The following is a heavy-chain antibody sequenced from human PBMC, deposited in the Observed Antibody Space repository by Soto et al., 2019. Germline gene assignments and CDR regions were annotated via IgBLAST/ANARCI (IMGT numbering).Heavy chain of an antibody. V-gene: IGHV3-30-3*01. D-gene: IGHD1-26*01. Sequence: WGSLRLSCAASGFTFISYAMHFFRHAPFKWLEWVAVISYDGSNKYYADSVKGRFTISRDNSKNTLYLQMNSLRAEDTAVYYCARRRQGRSYSRTDAFDIWGQGTMVTVSS. CDR3: ARRRQGRSYSRTDAFDI. CDR1: GFTFISYA. J-gene: IGHJ3*02. CDR2: ISYDGSNK.